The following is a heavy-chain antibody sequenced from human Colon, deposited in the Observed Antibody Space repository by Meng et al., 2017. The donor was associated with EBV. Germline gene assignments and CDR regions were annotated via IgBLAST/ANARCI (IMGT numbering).Heavy chain of an antibody. J-gene: IGHJ4*02. V-gene: IGHV4-39*01. Sequence: QLHLRGSGQGLVKPSETLYRSCTVSGGSISSNGYYWDWVRQPPGKGLGWIGAIYHSGSTSYNPSLQSRVTMFVDTSKNQFSLMLTSVTATDTAVYYCARRRGGSGRDCWGQGTLVNRLL. CDR1: GGSISSNGYY. D-gene: IGHD3-10*01. CDR3: ARRRGGSGRDC. CDR2: IYHSGST.